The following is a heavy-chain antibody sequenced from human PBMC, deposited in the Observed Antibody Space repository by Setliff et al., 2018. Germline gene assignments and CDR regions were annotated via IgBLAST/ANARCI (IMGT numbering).Heavy chain of an antibody. J-gene: IGHJ6*01. CDR2: MNPNSGNT. Sequence: ASVKVSCKASGYTFTSYDINWVRQATGQGLEWMGWMNPNSGNTGYAQKFQGRVTMTRNTSISTAYMELSSLRSEDTAVYYCARDHGQGGYNFWSGYYAYYYYGMDVWG. D-gene: IGHD3-3*01. V-gene: IGHV1-8*01. CDR3: ARDHGQGGYNFWSGYYAYYYYGMDV. CDR1: GYTFTSYD.